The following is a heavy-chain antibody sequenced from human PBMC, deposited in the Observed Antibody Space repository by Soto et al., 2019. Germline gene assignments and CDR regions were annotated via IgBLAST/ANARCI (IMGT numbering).Heavy chain of an antibody. CDR2: ISGSGGST. CDR3: AKTGGAWFGESTDY. J-gene: IGHJ4*02. CDR1: GFTFSSYA. D-gene: IGHD3-10*01. V-gene: IGHV3-23*01. Sequence: PGGSLRLSCAASGFTFSSYAMSWVRRAPGKGLEWVSTISGSGGSTYYADSVKGRFTISRDSSKNTLFLQMNSLRAEDTAVYYCAKTGGAWFGESTDYWGQGTLVTVSS.